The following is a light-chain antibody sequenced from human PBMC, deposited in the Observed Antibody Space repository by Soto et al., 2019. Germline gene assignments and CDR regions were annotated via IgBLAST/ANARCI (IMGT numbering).Light chain of an antibody. CDR3: QQYGSSPLT. CDR1: QSISSW. J-gene: IGKJ4*01. Sequence: DIQMTQSPSSLSASVGDRFTITFLASQSISSWLAWYQQKPGKAPKLLIYDASSLESGVPSRFSGSGSGTDFTLTFSRLEPEDFAVYYCQQYGSSPLTFGGGTKVDIK. CDR2: DAS. V-gene: IGKV1-5*01.